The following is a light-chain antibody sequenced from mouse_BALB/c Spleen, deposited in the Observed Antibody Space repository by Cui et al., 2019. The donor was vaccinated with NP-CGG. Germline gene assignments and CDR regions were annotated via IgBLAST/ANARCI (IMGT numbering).Light chain of an antibody. Sequence: AVVAQQYALTTSPGETVTLTCRSSTGAVTTSNYANWVQEKPDHLFTGLIGGTNNRAPGVPARFSGSLIGDKAALTITGAQTEDEAIYFCALWHSNHWVFGGGTKLTVL. CDR2: GTN. CDR3: ALWHSNHWV. V-gene: IGLV1*01. CDR1: TGAVTTSNY. J-gene: IGLJ1*01.